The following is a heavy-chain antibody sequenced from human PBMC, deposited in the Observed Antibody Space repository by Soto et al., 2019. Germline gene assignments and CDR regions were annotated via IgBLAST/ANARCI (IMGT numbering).Heavy chain of an antibody. J-gene: IGHJ6*02. D-gene: IGHD5-12*01. V-gene: IGHV1-69*06. CDR1: GGTFSSYA. Sequence: QVQLVQSGAEVKKPGSSVTVSCKASGGTFSSYAISWVRQAPGQGLEWMGGIIPIFGTANYAQKFQGRVTITADKSTSTAYMELSSVRSEDTAVYYCASRLLVDGYNPPNYYYGMDGWGQGTTVTVS. CDR2: IIPIFGTA. CDR3: ASRLLVDGYNPPNYYYGMDG.